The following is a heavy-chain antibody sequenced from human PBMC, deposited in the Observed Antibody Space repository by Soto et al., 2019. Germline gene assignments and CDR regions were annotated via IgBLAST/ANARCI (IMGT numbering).Heavy chain of an antibody. CDR2: ISWNSGSM. J-gene: IGHJ4*02. Sequence: EVQLVESGGGLVQPGRSLRLSCAASGFTFDDYAMHWVRQAPGKGLEWVSGISWNSGSMGYADSVKGRFTISRDNAKNSLYLQMNSLRAEDTALYYCAKGRPGYCSGGSCYTDYTFDYWGQGTLVTVSS. V-gene: IGHV3-9*01. CDR3: AKGRPGYCSGGSCYTDYTFDY. D-gene: IGHD2-15*01. CDR1: GFTFDDYA.